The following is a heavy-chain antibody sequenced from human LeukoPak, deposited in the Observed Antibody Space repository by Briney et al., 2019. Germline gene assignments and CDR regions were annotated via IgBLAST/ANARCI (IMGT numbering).Heavy chain of an antibody. CDR3: ARLISLYDFWSGPSDY. CDR1: GYSFTSYW. CDR2: IYPGDSDT. D-gene: IGHD3-3*01. V-gene: IGHV5-51*07. J-gene: IGHJ4*02. Sequence: KIGESLKISCKGSGYSFTSYWIGWVHQMPGKGLEWMGIIYPGDSDTRYSPSFQGQVTISADKSISTAYLQWSSLKASDTAMYYCARLISLYDFWSGPSDYWGQGTLVTVSS.